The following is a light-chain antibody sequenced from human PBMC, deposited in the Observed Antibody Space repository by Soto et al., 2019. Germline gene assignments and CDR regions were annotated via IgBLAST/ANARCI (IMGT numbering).Light chain of an antibody. CDR3: HQYGISPPT. J-gene: IGKJ1*01. CDR2: GVS. CDR1: QSVSGSD. V-gene: IGKV3-20*01. Sequence: EIVMTQSPVTLSVSPGERATLSCRASQSVSGSDLAWYQQKPGQAPRLLISGVSNRATGTPDRFSGSGSGTDFTLTISSLEPEDFAVFYCHQYGISPPTFGPGTKVDIK.